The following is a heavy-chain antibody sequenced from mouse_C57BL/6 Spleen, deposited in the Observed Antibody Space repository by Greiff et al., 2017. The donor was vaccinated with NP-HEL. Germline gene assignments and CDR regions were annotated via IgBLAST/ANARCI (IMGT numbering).Heavy chain of an antibody. CDR1: GYTFTSYW. CDR3: ARGGPGEAY. J-gene: IGHJ3*01. Sequence: QVQLQQPGAELVMPGASVKLSCKASGYTFTSYWMHWVKQRPGQGLEWIGEIDPSDSYTNYNQKFKGKSTLTVDKSSSTAYMQLSSLTSEDSAVYYCARGGPGEAYWGQGTLVTVSA. V-gene: IGHV1-69*01. CDR2: IDPSDSYT.